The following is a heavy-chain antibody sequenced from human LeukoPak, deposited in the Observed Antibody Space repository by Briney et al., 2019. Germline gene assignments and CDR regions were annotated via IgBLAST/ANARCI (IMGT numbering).Heavy chain of an antibody. CDR3: ARVVLGGMATGYYMDV. V-gene: IGHV3-7*01. CDR1: GFTFSSYW. CDR2: IKQDGSEK. D-gene: IGHD2/OR15-2a*01. Sequence: GGSLRLSCAASGFTFSSYWMSWVRQAPGKGLEWVANIKQDGSEKYYVDSVKGRFTISRDNAKNSLYLQMNSLRAEDTAVYYCARVVLGGMATGYYMDVWGKGNTVTVSS. J-gene: IGHJ6*03.